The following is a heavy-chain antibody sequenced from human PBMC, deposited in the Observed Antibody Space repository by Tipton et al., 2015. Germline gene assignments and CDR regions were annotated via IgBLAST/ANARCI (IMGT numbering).Heavy chain of an antibody. CDR2: IKQDGSAK. V-gene: IGHV3-7*03. CDR1: GFTFSSSW. CDR3: AKHPTFTLVPLLTGF. Sequence: GSLRLSCAASGFTFSSSWMTWVRQGPGKGLEWVANIKQDGSAKYYVDSVKGRFSISRDNAKNSLYLQMDSLTAEDTAVYYCAKHPTFTLVPLLTGFWGQGTLVTVAS. J-gene: IGHJ4*02. D-gene: IGHD2/OR15-2a*01.